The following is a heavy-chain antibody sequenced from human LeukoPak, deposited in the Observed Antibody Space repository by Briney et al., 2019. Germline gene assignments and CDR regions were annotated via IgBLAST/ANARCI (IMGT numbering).Heavy chain of an antibody. Sequence: GGSLRLSCAASGFTFSSYWMHWVRQAPGKGLAWVSRIKNEGSDTRYADSVKGRFTISRDNAKNTLYLQMNSLRAEDTAVYYCARAQWELPPDYWGQGTLVTVSS. CDR3: ARAQWELPPDY. D-gene: IGHD1-26*01. CDR2: IKNEGSDT. CDR1: GFTFSSYW. V-gene: IGHV3-74*01. J-gene: IGHJ4*02.